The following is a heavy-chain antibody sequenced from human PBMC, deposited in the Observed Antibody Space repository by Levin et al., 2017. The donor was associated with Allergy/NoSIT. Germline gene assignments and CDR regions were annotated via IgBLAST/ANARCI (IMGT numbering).Heavy chain of an antibody. CDR2: FTSRGSST. D-gene: IGHD6-19*01. V-gene: IGHV3-23*01. J-gene: IGHJ4*02. Sequence: GESLKISCAASGFTFSNYDMSWVCQAPGKGLDWVSTFTSRGSSTYYADSVKGRFTMSRDNSKNTLYLLMNSLGADDTAVYYCARDLGVHSSGWYADLDYWGQGTLVSVSS. CDR3: ARDLGVHSSGWYADLDY. CDR1: GFTFSNYD.